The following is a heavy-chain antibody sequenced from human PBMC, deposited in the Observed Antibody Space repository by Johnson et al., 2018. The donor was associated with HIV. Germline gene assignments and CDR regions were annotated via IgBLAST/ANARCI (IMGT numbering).Heavy chain of an antibody. D-gene: IGHD3-3*01. Sequence: VQLVESGGGVVQPGRSLRLSCVASGFTFSNYALHWVRQAPGKGLEWVGRIKSKTAGGTTDYAAPVKGRFTISRDNSKNTLYLQMNSLRAEDTAVYYCAKEGYNYGVVGFDIWGQGTMVTVSS. CDR3: AKEGYNYGVVGFDI. J-gene: IGHJ3*02. CDR1: GFTFSNYA. CDR2: IKSKTAGGTT. V-gene: IGHV3-15*01.